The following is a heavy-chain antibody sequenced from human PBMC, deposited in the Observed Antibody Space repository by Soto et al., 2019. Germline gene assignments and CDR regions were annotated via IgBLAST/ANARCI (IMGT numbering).Heavy chain of an antibody. CDR3: ARIRVAAAGPRYYYYYGMDV. V-gene: IGHV2-70*01. Sequence: SGPTLVNPTQTLTLTCTFSGFSLSTSGMCVSWIRQPPGKALEWLALIDWDDDKYYSTSLKTRLTISKDTPKNQVVLTMTNMDPVDTATYYCARIRVAAAGPRYYYYYGMDVWGQGTTVTVSS. D-gene: IGHD6-13*01. CDR2: IDWDDDK. CDR1: GFSLSTSGMC. J-gene: IGHJ6*02.